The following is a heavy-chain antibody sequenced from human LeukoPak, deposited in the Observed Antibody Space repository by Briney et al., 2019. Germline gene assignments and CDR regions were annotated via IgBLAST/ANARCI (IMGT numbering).Heavy chain of an antibody. CDR1: GGSFSGYY. CDR2: INHSGST. J-gene: IGHJ4*02. V-gene: IGHV4-34*01. Sequence: SETLSLTCAVYGGSFSGYYWSWIRQPPGKGLEWIGEINHSGSTNYNPSLKSRVTISVDTSKNQFSLKLSSVTAADTAVYYCARGRAAAPIFFDYWGQGTLVTVSS. D-gene: IGHD6-13*01. CDR3: ARGRAAAPIFFDY.